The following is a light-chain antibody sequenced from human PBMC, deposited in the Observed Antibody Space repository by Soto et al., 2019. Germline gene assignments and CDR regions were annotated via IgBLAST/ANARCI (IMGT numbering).Light chain of an antibody. CDR3: QQYDNLLPIT. Sequence: IQMTQSPSSLSASVGDRVTITCQASQDIAKNLNWYQQKPGKAPKLLIYDASSMQTGVTSRFSGSGSATHFNFTISSLQSEDIATYYCQQYDNLLPITFGHGTRLEIK. V-gene: IGKV1-33*01. CDR2: DAS. J-gene: IGKJ5*01. CDR1: QDIAKN.